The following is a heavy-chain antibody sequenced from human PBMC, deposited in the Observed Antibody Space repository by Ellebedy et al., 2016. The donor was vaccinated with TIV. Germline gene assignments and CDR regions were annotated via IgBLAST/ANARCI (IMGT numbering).Heavy chain of an antibody. CDR1: GFTFSSYA. V-gene: IGHV3-23*01. CDR3: AKGLGCSGGDCYSGHAFDI. D-gene: IGHD2-15*01. J-gene: IGHJ3*02. Sequence: PGGSLRLSCAASGFTASGFTFSSYAMAWVRQAPGKGLEWVSAISGSGGARYYADSVKGRFTISRDNSKNTLFLQMNSLRAEDTAVYYCAKGLGCSGGDCYSGHAFDIWGQGTMVTVSS. CDR2: ISGSGGAR.